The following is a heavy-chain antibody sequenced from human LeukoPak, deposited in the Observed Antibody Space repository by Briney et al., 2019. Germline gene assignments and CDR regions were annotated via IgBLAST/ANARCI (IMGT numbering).Heavy chain of an antibody. V-gene: IGHV3-33*01. D-gene: IGHD6-13*01. CDR3: TTERPDLEWSSSWYRLTGIFYGAFDI. CDR2: IWYDGSNK. CDR1: GFTFSSYG. Sequence: GGSLRLSCAASGFTFSSYGMHWVRQAPGKGLEWVAVIWYDGSNKYYADSVKGRFTISRDNSKNTLYLQMNSLKTEDTAVYYCTTERPDLEWSSSWYRLTGIFYGAFDIWGQGTMVTVSS. J-gene: IGHJ3*02.